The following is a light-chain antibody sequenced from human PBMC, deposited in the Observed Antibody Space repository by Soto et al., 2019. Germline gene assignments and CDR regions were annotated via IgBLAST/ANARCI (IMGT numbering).Light chain of an antibody. CDR1: KNDIGVYDF. CDR2: EVV. Sequence: QSALTQPPSASGSPGQSVTISCTGTKNDIGVYDFVSWYQHHPGKAPRLIIYEVVQRPSGVPGRFSGSKSGNTAPLTVSGLQAADEADYFCKSYAGSNTYVFGSGTKV. CDR3: KSYAGSNTYV. J-gene: IGLJ1*01. V-gene: IGLV2-8*01.